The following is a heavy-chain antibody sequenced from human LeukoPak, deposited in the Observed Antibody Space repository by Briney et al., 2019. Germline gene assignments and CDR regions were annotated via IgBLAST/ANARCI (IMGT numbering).Heavy chain of an antibody. CDR1: GFSLSTSGMC. CDR2: IDWDDDK. Sequence: SGPTLVNPTQTLTLTCTFSGFSLSTSGMCVSWIRQPPGKALEWLARIDWDDDKYYSTSLKTRLTISKDTSKNQVVLTMTNMDPVDTATYYCARIRCSSAPGYYYGMDVWGQGTLVTVSS. V-gene: IGHV2-70*11. D-gene: IGHD6-6*01. J-gene: IGHJ6*02. CDR3: ARIRCSSAPGYYYGMDV.